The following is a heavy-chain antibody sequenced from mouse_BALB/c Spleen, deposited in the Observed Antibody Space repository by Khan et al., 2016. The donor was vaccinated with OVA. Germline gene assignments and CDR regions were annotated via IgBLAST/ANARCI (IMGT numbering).Heavy chain of an antibody. CDR2: INPNNGYT. J-gene: IGHJ3*01. CDR1: GYTFTSYT. D-gene: IGHD2-14*01. Sequence: VQLQESGAELARPGASVKMSCKTSGYTFTSYTIHWIKLRPGQGLEWIGYINPNNGYTNYNQKFKDKATLTADKSSTTVYMQLSSLTSDDSAFYKCVRDGDYYRNEGWFAYWGQGTLVTVSA. CDR3: VRDGDYYRNEGWFAY. V-gene: IGHV1-4*01.